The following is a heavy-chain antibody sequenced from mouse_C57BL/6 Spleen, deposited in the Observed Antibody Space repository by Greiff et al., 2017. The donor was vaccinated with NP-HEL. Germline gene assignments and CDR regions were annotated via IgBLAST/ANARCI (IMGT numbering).Heavy chain of an antibody. CDR2: IDPEDGDT. D-gene: IGHD1-1*01. CDR1: GFNIKDYY. Sequence: EVQLQQSGAELVKPGASVKLSCTASGFNIKDYYMHWVKQRTEQGLEWIGRIDPEDGDTKYAPKFQGKATITADTSSNTSYLQLSSLASEDTAGYYCARNSDFTTVGDDYFDYWGQGTTRTVSS. CDR3: ARNSDFTTVGDDYFDY. V-gene: IGHV14-2*01. J-gene: IGHJ2*01.